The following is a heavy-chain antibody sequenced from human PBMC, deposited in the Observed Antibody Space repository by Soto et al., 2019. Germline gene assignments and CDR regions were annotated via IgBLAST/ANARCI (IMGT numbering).Heavy chain of an antibody. J-gene: IGHJ4*02. CDR2: ISWNSGSI. V-gene: IGHV3-9*01. CDR3: AKANAAMRDAGNDYFDY. D-gene: IGHD2-2*01. Sequence: EVQLVESGGGLVQPGRSLRLSCAASGFTFDDYAMHWVGQAPGKGLEWVSGISWNSGSIGYADSVKGRFTISRYNAKNSLYLQMNSPRAEDTALYYCAKANAAMRDAGNDYFDYWGQGNLVTVSS. CDR1: GFTFDDYA.